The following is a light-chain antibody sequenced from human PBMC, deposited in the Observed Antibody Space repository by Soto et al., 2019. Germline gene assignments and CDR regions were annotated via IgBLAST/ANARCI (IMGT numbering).Light chain of an antibody. CDR3: QQYNNWPPWT. Sequence: EIVMTQSPATLSVSPGERATLSCRASQSISSNLAWYQQKPGQAPRLLIYGSSTRATGIPARFSGSGSGTEFTLTISSLQSEDLAVYYCQQYNNWPPWTFGQGTKVEL. CDR1: QSISSN. CDR2: GSS. V-gene: IGKV3-15*01. J-gene: IGKJ1*01.